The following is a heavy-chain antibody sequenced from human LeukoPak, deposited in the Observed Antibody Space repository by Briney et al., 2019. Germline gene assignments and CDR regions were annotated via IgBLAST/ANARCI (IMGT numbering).Heavy chain of an antibody. D-gene: IGHD2-15*01. V-gene: IGHV3-21*04. Sequence: GGSLRLSCAASGFTFSSYSMNWVRQAPGKGLEWVSSISSSSSYIYYADSVKGRFTISRDNAKNSLYLQMNSLRSDDTAVYYCAGAQGARYCSGGGCYPDSFDIWGQGTMVTVSS. J-gene: IGHJ3*02. CDR3: AGAQGARYCSGGGCYPDSFDI. CDR2: ISSSSSYI. CDR1: GFTFSSYS.